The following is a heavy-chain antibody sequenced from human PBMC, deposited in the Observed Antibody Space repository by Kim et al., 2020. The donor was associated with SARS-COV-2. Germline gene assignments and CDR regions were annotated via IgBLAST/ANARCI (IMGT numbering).Heavy chain of an antibody. CDR3: ARDSGSYSAWAFDI. D-gene: IGHD1-26*01. CDR1: GFTFSDYY. Sequence: GGSLRLSCAASGFTFSDYYMSWIRQAPGKGLEWVSYISSSGSTIYYADSVKGRFTISRDNAKNSLYLQMNSLRAEDTAVYYCARDSGSYSAWAFDIWGQGTMVTVSS. J-gene: IGHJ3*02. CDR2: ISSSGSTI. V-gene: IGHV3-11*04.